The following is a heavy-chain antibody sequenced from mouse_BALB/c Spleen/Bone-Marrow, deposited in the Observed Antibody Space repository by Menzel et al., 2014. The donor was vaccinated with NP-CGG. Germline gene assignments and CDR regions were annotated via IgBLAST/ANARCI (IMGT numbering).Heavy chain of an antibody. CDR2: FAPGSGNT. D-gene: IGHD2-4*01. V-gene: IGHV1S41*01. CDR1: GYTFTSYW. Sequence: DLVKPGASVKLSCKASGYTFTSYWINWIKQRPGQGLEWIGRFAPGSGNTYYNEMFKGKATLTADTSSSTAYIQLSSLSSEDSAVYFCARARSTVMTTWYFDVWGPGTSVTVSS. J-gene: IGHJ1*01. CDR3: ARARSTVMTTWYFDV.